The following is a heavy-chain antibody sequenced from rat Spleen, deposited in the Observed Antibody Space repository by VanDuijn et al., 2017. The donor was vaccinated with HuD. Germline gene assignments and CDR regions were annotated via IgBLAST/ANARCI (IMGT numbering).Heavy chain of an antibody. J-gene: IGHJ2*01. CDR1: GFTFSSFP. Sequence: EVQVVEFVGGLAQPGRSMKLSCAASGFTFSSFPMAWVRQAPTKGLEWVATISNSGGSTYYRDSVKGRFTISRDNAKSTLYLQMNSLRSEDTATYYCTRWDYWGQGVMVTVSS. CDR2: ISNSGGST. CDR3: TRWDY. V-gene: IGHV5-46*01.